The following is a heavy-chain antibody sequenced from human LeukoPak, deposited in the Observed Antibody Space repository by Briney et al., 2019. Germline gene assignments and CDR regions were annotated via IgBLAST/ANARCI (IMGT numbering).Heavy chain of an antibody. J-gene: IGHJ4*02. V-gene: IGHV3-30*02. D-gene: IGHD3-22*01. CDR1: GFTFSSYG. CDR3: AKDTLYYYDSSGPFDY. CDR2: IRYDGSNK. Sequence: GGSLRLSCAAPGFTFSSYGMHWVRQAPGKGLEWVAFIRYDGSNKYYADSVKGRFTISRDNSKNTLYLQMNSLRAEDTAVYYCAKDTLYYYDSSGPFDYWGQGTLVTVSS.